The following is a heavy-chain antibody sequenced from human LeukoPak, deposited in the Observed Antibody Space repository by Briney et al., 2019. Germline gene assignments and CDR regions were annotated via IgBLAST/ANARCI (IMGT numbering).Heavy chain of an antibody. D-gene: IGHD1-26*01. CDR1: GYRFTNYW. CDR3: ARHDRYSGSYD. CDR2: IYPGDSET. V-gene: IGHV5-51*01. Sequence: GESLKISCKGSGYRFTNYWIGWVRQMPGKGLEWMGIIYPGDSETKYSPSFQGQVTISADKSISTAYLQWSSLKASDTAMYYCARHDRYSGSYDWGQGTLVTVSS. J-gene: IGHJ4*02.